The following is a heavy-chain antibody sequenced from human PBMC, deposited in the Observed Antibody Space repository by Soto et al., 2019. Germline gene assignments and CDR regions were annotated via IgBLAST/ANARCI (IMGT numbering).Heavy chain of an antibody. Sequence: GGSLRLSCAASGFTFSSYAMHWVRQAPGKGLEWVVVISYDGSKKYYADSAKGRFTISRDNSKNTLYLQMNSLRAEDTAVYYCARDLRVAVVFIWNLYYYYDVMDFWGRGTTVTVS. CDR3: ARDLRVAVVFIWNLYYYYDVMDF. J-gene: IGHJ6*02. V-gene: IGHV3-30-3*01. D-gene: IGHD3-3*01. CDR1: GFTFSSYA. CDR2: ISYDGSKK.